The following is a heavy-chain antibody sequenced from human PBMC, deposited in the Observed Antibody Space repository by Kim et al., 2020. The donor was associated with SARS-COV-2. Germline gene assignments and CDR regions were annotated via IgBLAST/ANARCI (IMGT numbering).Heavy chain of an antibody. V-gene: IGHV3-33*01. CDR3: AGLRFLAGLGY. J-gene: IGHJ4*02. Sequence: GGSLRLSCAASGFTFSSYGMHWVRQAPGKGLEWVAVIWYDGSNKYYADSVKGRFTISRDNSKNTLYLQMNSLRAEDTAVYYCAGLRFLAGLGYWGQGTLVTVSS. D-gene: IGHD3-3*01. CDR2: IWYDGSNK. CDR1: GFTFSSYG.